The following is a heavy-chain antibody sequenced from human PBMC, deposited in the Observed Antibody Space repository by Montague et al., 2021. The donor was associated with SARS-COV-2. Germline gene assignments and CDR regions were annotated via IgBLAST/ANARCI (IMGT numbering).Heavy chain of an antibody. Sequence: SETLSLTCTVSGGSISSYYWSWIRQPPGKGLEWIGYIHYSGSTNYNPSLKSRVTISVDTSKNQFSLKLTSVTAADTAVYYCARVRYYGSGTSLGMDVWGQGTTVTVSS. J-gene: IGHJ6*02. D-gene: IGHD3-10*01. V-gene: IGHV4-59*12. CDR2: IHYSGST. CDR3: ARVRYYGSGTSLGMDV. CDR1: GGSISSYY.